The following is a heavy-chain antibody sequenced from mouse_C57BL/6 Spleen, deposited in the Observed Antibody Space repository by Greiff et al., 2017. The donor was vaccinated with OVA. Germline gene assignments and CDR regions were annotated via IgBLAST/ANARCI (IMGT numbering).Heavy chain of an antibody. J-gene: IGHJ3*01. Sequence: VQLQQSGAELVRPGASVTLSCKASGYTFTDYEMHWVKQTPVHGLEWIGAIDPETGGTAYNQKFKGKAILTADKSSSTDYMELRSLTSEDSAVYYCTSHYYGSSPWFAYWGQGTLVTVSA. CDR3: TSHYYGSSPWFAY. CDR2: IDPETGGT. V-gene: IGHV1-15*01. CDR1: GYTFTDYE. D-gene: IGHD1-1*01.